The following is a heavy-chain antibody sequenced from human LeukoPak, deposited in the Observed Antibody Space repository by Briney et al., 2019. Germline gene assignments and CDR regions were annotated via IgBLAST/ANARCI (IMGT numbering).Heavy chain of an antibody. Sequence: SSETLSLTCTVSGGSISSGGYYWSWIRQPPGKGLEWIGYIYYSGSTNYNPSLKSRVTISVDTSKNQFSLKLSSVTAADTAVYYCARWLSGSYYRGFDYWGQGTLVTVSS. J-gene: IGHJ4*02. D-gene: IGHD1-26*01. CDR2: IYYSGST. V-gene: IGHV4-61*08. CDR1: GGSISSGGYY. CDR3: ARWLSGSYYRGFDY.